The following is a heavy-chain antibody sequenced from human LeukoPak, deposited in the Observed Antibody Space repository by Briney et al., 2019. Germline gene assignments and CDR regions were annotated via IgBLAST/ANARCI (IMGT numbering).Heavy chain of an antibody. CDR3: ARVSESGSYFFRYNWFDP. D-gene: IGHD1-26*01. J-gene: IGHJ5*02. CDR1: GFTFSSYS. CDR2: ISRDSIYI. Sequence: GGSLRLSCAASGFTFSSYSMNWVRQAPGKGPEWVSSISRDSIYIYYADSMKSRFTISRDNAKNSLYLQMNSLRAEDTAVYYCARVSESGSYFFRYNWFDPWGQGTLVTVSS. V-gene: IGHV3-21*01.